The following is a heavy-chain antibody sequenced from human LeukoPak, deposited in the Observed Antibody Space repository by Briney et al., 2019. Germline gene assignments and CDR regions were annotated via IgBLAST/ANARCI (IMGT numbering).Heavy chain of an antibody. D-gene: IGHD3-22*01. CDR3: ARRLFYYHYMDV. Sequence: PSETLSLTCTVSGGSINSYYWSWIRQPPGKGLEWIGYIYYSGSTNYNPSLESRVTISVDTLKNQFSLRLSSVTAADTAVYYCARRLFYYHYMDVWGKGTTVTASS. CDR2: IYYSGST. J-gene: IGHJ6*03. V-gene: IGHV4-59*01. CDR1: GGSINSYY.